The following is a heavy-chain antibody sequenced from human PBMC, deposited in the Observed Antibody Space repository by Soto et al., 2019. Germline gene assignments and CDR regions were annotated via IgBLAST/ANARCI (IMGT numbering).Heavy chain of an antibody. Sequence: SGPKLVNPTEPLTLTCNVSGLSLSNGKLGVSWIRQPPGKALEWLSHIFSRDDKSYSTSLRSRLSISKDTSRSQVVLTMTNLDPMDPATYYCALIKDCSRTDCYLASFDPWGQGTLVTVSS. CDR2: IFSRDDK. CDR1: GLSLSNGKLG. D-gene: IGHD2-2*01. CDR3: ALIKDCSRTDCYLASFDP. J-gene: IGHJ5*02. V-gene: IGHV2-26*01.